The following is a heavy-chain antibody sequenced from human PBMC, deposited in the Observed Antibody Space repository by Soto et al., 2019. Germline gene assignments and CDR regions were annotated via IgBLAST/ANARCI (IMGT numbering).Heavy chain of an antibody. CDR1: GLSFSGYY. V-gene: IGHV4-34*01. D-gene: IGHD3-22*01. CDR2: INHSGST. Sequence: SETLSLTCAVYGLSFSGYYWSWIRQPPGKGLEWIGEINHSGSTNYNPSLKSRVTISVDRSKNQFSLKLSSVTAADTAVYYCARMVVITNGWFDPWGQGTLVTVSS. J-gene: IGHJ5*02. CDR3: ARMVVITNGWFDP.